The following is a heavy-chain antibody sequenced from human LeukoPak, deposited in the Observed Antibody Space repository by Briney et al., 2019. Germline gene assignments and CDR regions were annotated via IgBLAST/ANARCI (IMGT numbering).Heavy chain of an antibody. CDR2: INPNSGGT. J-gene: IGHJ5*02. V-gene: IGHV1-2*02. D-gene: IGHD2-15*01. Sequence: ASVKVSCKASGYTFTGYYMHWVRQAPGQGLEWMGWINPNSGGTNYAQKFQGRVTMTRDTSISTAYMELSRLGSDDTAVYYCARDSSVVVVAATINWFDPWGQGTLVTVSS. CDR3: ARDSSVVVVAATINWFDP. CDR1: GYTFTGYY.